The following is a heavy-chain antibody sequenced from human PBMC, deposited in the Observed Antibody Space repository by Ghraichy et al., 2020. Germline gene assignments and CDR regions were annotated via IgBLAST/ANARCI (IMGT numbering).Heavy chain of an antibody. Sequence: LSLTCAVSGFTFSSYTMSWVRQAPGKGLECVSGISGSGGSTYYADSVKGRFTISRDNSKNTLYLQMNSLRAEDTAVYYCAKTITMVRGVINHDAFDIWGQGTMVTVSS. D-gene: IGHD3-10*01. V-gene: IGHV3-23*01. CDR3: AKTITMVRGVINHDAFDI. CDR2: ISGSGGST. J-gene: IGHJ3*02. CDR1: GFTFSSYT.